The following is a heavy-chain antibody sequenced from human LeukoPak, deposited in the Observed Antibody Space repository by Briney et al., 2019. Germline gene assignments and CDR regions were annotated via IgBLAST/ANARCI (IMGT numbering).Heavy chain of an antibody. Sequence: ASVKVSCKASGYTFTSYGISWVRQAPGQGLEWMGWISAYNGNTNYAQKLQGRVTMTTDTSTSTAYMELSRLRSDDTAVYYCASLKSTAAAGVGSNWFDPWGQGTLVTVSS. CDR1: GYTFTSYG. CDR3: ASLKSTAAAGVGSNWFDP. J-gene: IGHJ5*02. CDR2: ISAYNGNT. V-gene: IGHV1-18*01. D-gene: IGHD6-13*01.